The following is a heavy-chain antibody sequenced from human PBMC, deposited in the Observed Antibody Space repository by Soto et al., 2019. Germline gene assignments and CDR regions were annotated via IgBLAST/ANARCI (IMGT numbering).Heavy chain of an antibody. CDR2: IYFTGNT. Sequence: SETLSLTCSASGGSITSSSHFWGWVRQPPGKGLEWIGTIYFTGNTYYTPSLKSRLTMSIDTSKSEFSLRLNSVTAADTAVYYCAGQTFTIAAASYGRSNWFDPWGPGTLVTVSS. CDR1: GGSITSSSHF. V-gene: IGHV4-39*01. D-gene: IGHD6-25*01. CDR3: AGQTFTIAAASYGRSNWFDP. J-gene: IGHJ5*02.